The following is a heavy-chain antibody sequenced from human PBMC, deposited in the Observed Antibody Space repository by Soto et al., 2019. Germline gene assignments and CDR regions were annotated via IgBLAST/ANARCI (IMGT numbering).Heavy chain of an antibody. CDR3: ARVQWGYCSSMIGYPRFER. CDR2: ISAYNGNT. J-gene: IGHJ5*02. Sequence: GASVKVSCKASGDTFTSYGISWVRQAPGQGLEWMGWISAYNGNTNYAQKLQGRVTMTTDTSTSTAYMELRSPRSDDTAVYYCARVQWGYCSSMIGYPRFERWVEGTLATVPS. V-gene: IGHV1-18*01. D-gene: IGHD2-2*01. CDR1: GDTFTSYG.